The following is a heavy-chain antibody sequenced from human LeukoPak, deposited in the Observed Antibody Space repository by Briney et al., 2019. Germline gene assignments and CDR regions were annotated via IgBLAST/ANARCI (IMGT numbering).Heavy chain of an antibody. V-gene: IGHV3-48*03. D-gene: IGHD2-2*01. CDR2: ITPSGSST. CDR1: GFTFSTYE. J-gene: IGHJ4*02. Sequence: PGGSLRLSCVASGFTFSTYEMHWVRQAPGKGLEWLSYITPSGSSTHYADSVKGRFTISRDNTKSSLYLQMNSLRVEDTAVYYCTNHALDYWGQGTLVTVSS. CDR3: TNHALDY.